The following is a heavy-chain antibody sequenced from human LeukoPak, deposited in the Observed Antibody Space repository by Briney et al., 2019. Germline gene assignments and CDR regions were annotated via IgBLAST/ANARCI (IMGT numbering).Heavy chain of an antibody. Sequence: GGSLRLSCAASGFTFSSYWMHWVRQAPGKGLVWVSRINSDGSSTTYADSVRGRFTISRDNSKSTLSLQMNSLRAEDTAIYYCATYRQVLLPFESWGQGTLVTVSS. V-gene: IGHV3-74*01. CDR1: GFTFSSYW. CDR3: ATYRQVLLPFES. CDR2: INSDGSST. D-gene: IGHD2/OR15-2a*01. J-gene: IGHJ4*02.